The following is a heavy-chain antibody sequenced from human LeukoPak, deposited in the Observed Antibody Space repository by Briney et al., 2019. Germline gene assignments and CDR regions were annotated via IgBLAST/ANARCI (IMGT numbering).Heavy chain of an antibody. J-gene: IGHJ4*02. CDR2: INPNSGGT. CDR3: AKEGYSTSSGYFDC. D-gene: IGHD6-6*01. CDR1: GYTFTGYY. V-gene: IGHV1-2*06. Sequence: ASVKVSCKASGYTFTGYYMHWVRQAPGQGLEWMGRINPNSGGTNYAQKFQGRVTMTRDTSISTAYMELSRLRSDDTAVYYCAKEGYSTSSGYFDCWGQGTLVTVSS.